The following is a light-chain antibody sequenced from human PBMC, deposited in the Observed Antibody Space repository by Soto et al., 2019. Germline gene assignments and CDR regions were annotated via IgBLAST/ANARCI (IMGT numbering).Light chain of an antibody. Sequence: DIQMTQSPSSLSASVVDRVTITCRASQSLNTHLTWYQQKPGITPKLLIYGASTLQGGVPLRFSGSRSATDFTLNISILQHEDFATYFCQQSDSAPYTFGQGNRLEIK. CDR3: QQSDSAPYT. V-gene: IGKV1-39*01. CDR1: QSLNTH. J-gene: IGKJ2*01. CDR2: GAS.